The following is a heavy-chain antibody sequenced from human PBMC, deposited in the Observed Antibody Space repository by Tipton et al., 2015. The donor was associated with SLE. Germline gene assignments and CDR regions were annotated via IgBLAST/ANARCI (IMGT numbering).Heavy chain of an antibody. CDR1: DYSISSTYY. CDR3: ARQGHYSGSGTYSYYFDY. CDR2: IYHTGTI. D-gene: IGHD3-10*01. J-gene: IGHJ4*02. V-gene: IGHV4-38-2*01. Sequence: TLSLTCVVSDYSISSTYYWGWIRQPPGKGLEWIGNIYHTGTIYYNPPLKSRVTISVDTSKDQFSLKLSSVTAADTAVYYCARQGHYSGSGTYSYYFDYWGQGTLVTVPS.